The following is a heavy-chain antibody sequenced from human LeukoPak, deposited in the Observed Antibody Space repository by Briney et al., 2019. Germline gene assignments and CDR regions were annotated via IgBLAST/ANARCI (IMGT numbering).Heavy chain of an antibody. CDR2: ISGGGGST. D-gene: IGHD3-10*01. J-gene: IGHJ4*02. CDR3: AKGMGYGSGSYTVFDY. Sequence: GGSLRVSCAGSGFTFARHALTWVRQAPGKGLEWVSTISGGGGSTHYADSVKGRFTISRDNSKNTLYLQMNSLRAEDTAVYYCAKGMGYGSGSYTVFDYWGQGTLVTVSS. CDR1: GFTFARHA. V-gene: IGHV3-23*01.